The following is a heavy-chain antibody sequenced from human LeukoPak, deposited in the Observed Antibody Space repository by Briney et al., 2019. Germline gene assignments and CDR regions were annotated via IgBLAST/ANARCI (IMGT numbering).Heavy chain of an antibody. Sequence: SGTLSLTCTVSGGSISSGDYYWSWIRQPPGKGLEWIGYIYYSGSTYYNPSLKSRVTISVDTSKNQFSLKLSSVTAADTAVYYCARGGDFWSGYHFDYWGQGTLVTVSS. V-gene: IGHV4-30-4*01. CDR3: ARGGDFWSGYHFDY. J-gene: IGHJ4*02. CDR2: IYYSGST. D-gene: IGHD3-3*01. CDR1: GGSISSGDYY.